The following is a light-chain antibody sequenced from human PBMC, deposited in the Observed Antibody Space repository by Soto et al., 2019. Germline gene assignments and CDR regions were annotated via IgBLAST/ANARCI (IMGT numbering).Light chain of an antibody. J-gene: IGLJ3*02. CDR2: GNT. Sequence: QSALTQPPSVSGAPGQRVTISCTGSSSNIGAGYDVHWYHHLPGTAPKLLIYGNTNRPSGISDRFSASKSGSSASLAITGLQAEDEADYYCQSYDSSLRAWAFGGGTKLTVL. CDR1: SSNIGAGYD. V-gene: IGLV1-40*01. CDR3: QSYDSSLRAWA.